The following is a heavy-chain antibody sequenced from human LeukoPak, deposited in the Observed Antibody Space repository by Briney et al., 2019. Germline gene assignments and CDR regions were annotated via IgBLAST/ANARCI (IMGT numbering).Heavy chain of an antibody. CDR1: GYTFTSYD. J-gene: IGHJ6*03. D-gene: IGHD2-21*01. CDR3: ARGRINYYYMDV. Sequence: GSVKVSCKASGYTFTSYDINWVRQATGQGLEWMGWMNPNGGNTGYAQKFQGRVTMTRNTSISTAYMELSSLRSEDTAVYYCARGRINYYYMDVWGKGTTVTVSS. V-gene: IGHV1-8*01. CDR2: MNPNGGNT.